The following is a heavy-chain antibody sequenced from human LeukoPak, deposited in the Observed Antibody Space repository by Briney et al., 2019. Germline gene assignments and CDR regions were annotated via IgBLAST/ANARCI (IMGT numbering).Heavy chain of an antibody. CDR3: ARDGVVPAASDAFDI. CDR2: INSDGSST. Sequence: GGSPRLSCAASGFTFSSYWMHWVRQAPGKGLVWVSRINSDGSSTSYADSVKGRFTISRDNAKNTLYLQMNSLRAEDTAVYYCARDGVVPAASDAFDIWGQGTMVTVSS. V-gene: IGHV3-74*01. CDR1: GFTFSSYW. D-gene: IGHD2-2*01. J-gene: IGHJ3*02.